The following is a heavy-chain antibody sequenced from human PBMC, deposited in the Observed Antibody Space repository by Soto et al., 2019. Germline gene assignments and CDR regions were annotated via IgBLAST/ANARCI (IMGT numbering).Heavy chain of an antibody. CDR1: GYSFTSYW. V-gene: IGHV5-51*03. CDR3: ARPAHGNHYYDSSGQSGSAFDI. D-gene: IGHD3-22*01. Sequence: EVQLVQSGAEVKKPGESLKISCKGSGYSFTSYWIGWVRQMPGKGLEWMGIIYPGDSDTRYSPSFQGQVTISADKSISTAYLQWSSLKASDTAMYYCARPAHGNHYYDSSGQSGSAFDIWGQGTMVTVSS. CDR2: IYPGDSDT. J-gene: IGHJ3*02.